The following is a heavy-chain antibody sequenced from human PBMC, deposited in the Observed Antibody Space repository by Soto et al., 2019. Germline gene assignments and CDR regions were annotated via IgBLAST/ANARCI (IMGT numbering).Heavy chain of an antibody. CDR1: GFTFSTYA. Sequence: GGSLRLSCAASGFTFSTYAMSWVRQAPGKGLEWVSGISGSGGSTYYADSVKGRFTISRDNSKNTQYLQMNSLRAEDTAVYYCATQGEGGTWLQDYYFDYWGQGTLVTVSS. CDR3: ATQGEGGTWLQDYYFDY. D-gene: IGHD5-12*01. J-gene: IGHJ4*02. CDR2: ISGSGGST. V-gene: IGHV3-23*01.